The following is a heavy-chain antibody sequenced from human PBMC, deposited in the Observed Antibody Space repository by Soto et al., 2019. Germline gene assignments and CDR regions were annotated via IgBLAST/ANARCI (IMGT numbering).Heavy chain of an antibody. J-gene: IGHJ4*02. Sequence: EVQLVESGGGLVKPGGSLRLSCAASGFTFSSYSMNWVRQAPGKGLEWVSSISSSSSYIYYADSVKGRFTISRDNAKSSLYLQMNSLRAEDTAVYHCASSNTPDYRGQGTLVTVSS. CDR2: ISSSSSYI. CDR3: ASSNTPDY. D-gene: IGHD3-3*02. V-gene: IGHV3-21*01. CDR1: GFTFSSYS.